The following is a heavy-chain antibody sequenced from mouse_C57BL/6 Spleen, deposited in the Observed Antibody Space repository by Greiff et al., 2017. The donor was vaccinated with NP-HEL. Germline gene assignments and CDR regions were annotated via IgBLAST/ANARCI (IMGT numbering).Heavy chain of an antibody. D-gene: IGHD1-1*01. Sequence: VQLQQSGAELVKPGASVKLSCKASGYTFTSYWMHWVKQRPGQGLEWIGMIHPNSGSTNYNEKFKSKATLTVDKSSSTAYMQLSSLTSEDSAVYYCARKAQVSTTVVHVDVWGTGTTVTVSS. J-gene: IGHJ1*03. CDR1: GYTFTSYW. CDR2: IHPNSGST. V-gene: IGHV1-64*01. CDR3: ARKAQVSTTVVHVDV.